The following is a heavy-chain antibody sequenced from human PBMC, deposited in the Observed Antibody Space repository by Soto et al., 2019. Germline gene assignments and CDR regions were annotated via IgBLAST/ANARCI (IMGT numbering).Heavy chain of an antibody. CDR1: GFTFSSYA. CDR2: ISGSGGST. V-gene: IGHV3-23*01. J-gene: IGHJ6*02. D-gene: IGHD3-22*01. CDR3: AKSQYYYDSSGYPDDNYYYYYGMDV. Sequence: GWSLRLSCAASGFTFSSYAMSWVRQAPGKGLEWVSAISGSGGSTYYADSVKGRFTISRDNSKNTLYLQMNSLRAEDTAVYYCAKSQYYYDSSGYPDDNYYYYYGMDVWGQGTTVTVSS.